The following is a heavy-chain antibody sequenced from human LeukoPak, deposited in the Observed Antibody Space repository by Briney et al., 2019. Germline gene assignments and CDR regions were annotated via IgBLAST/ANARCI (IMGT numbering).Heavy chain of an antibody. Sequence: ASVKLSRNASGSTFTSYGISWVRHGPGQAHEWMGWISAYNGNTNSAQKRQGRFTMTTDTSTSTASMELRSLRSDDTVVYYGARVDSIRGGFDPWGQGNLVTVSS. CDR1: GSTFTSYG. CDR3: ARVDSIRGGFDP. CDR2: ISAYNGNT. V-gene: IGHV1-18*01. J-gene: IGHJ5*02. D-gene: IGHD3-10*01.